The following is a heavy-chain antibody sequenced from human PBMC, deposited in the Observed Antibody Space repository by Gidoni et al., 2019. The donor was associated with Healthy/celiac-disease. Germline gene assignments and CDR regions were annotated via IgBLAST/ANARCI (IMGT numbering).Heavy chain of an antibody. CDR3: AEGNDVGAFDI. V-gene: IGHV3-7*03. Sequence: EVQLVESGGGLVQPGGSLRLSCAASGFTFSSYWMSWVCQDPGKGLEWVANIKQDGSEKYDVDSVKGRFTISRDNAKNSLYLQMNSLRAEDTAVYYCAEGNDVGAFDIWGQGTMVTVSS. CDR1: GFTFSSYW. J-gene: IGHJ3*02. CDR2: IKQDGSEK. D-gene: IGHD1-1*01.